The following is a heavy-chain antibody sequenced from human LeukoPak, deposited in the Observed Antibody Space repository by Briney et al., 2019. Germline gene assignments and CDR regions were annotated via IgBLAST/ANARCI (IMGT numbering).Heavy chain of an antibody. D-gene: IGHD3-10*01. Sequence: SETLSLTCTVSGGSISSSSYYWAWIRQPPGKGLEWIGCIYYDGSTYYNPSLKSRVTISVDTSKNQFSLKLSSVTAADTAVYYCARAGPRLLWFGEPLGWFDPWGQGTLVTVSS. CDR2: IYYDGST. V-gene: IGHV4-39*07. CDR1: GGSISSSSYY. J-gene: IGHJ5*02. CDR3: ARAGPRLLWFGEPLGWFDP.